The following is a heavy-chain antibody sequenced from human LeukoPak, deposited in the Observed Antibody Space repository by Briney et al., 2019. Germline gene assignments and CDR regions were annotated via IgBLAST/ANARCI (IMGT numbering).Heavy chain of an antibody. D-gene: IGHD6-19*01. CDR3: AIAVAGIGFNY. CDR1: GYSFTSYW. CDR2: IYPGDSDT. Sequence: GVSLKISCKGSGYSFTSYWIGWVRQMPGKELEWMGIIYPGDSDTRYSPSFQGQVTISPDKSISTAYLQWSSLKASDTAMYYCAIAVAGIGFNYWGQGTLVTVSS. J-gene: IGHJ4*02. V-gene: IGHV5-51*01.